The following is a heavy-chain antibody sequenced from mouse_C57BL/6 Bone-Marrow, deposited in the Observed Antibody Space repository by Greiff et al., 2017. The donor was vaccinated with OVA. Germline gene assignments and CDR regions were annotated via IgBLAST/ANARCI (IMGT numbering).Heavy chain of an antibody. J-gene: IGHJ4*01. Sequence: QVQLKQSGPGLVQPSQSLSITCTVSGFSLTSYGVHWVRQSPGKGLEWLGVIWSGGSTDYNAALISRLSISKDNSKSQVFFKMNSLQADDTAIYYCARKRAYYSNYGYAMDYWGQGTSVTVSS. V-gene: IGHV2-2*01. D-gene: IGHD2-5*01. CDR3: ARKRAYYSNYGYAMDY. CDR1: GFSLTSYG. CDR2: IWSGGST.